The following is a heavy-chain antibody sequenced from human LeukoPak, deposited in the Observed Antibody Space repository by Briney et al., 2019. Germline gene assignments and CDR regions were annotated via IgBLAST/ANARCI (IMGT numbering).Heavy chain of an antibody. CDR3: ARGVDFWSGYTYYYYYYMDV. CDR2: IYYSGST. V-gene: IGHV4-59*11. J-gene: IGHJ6*03. CDR1: GGSISSHF. D-gene: IGHD3-3*01. Sequence: SETLSLTCTVSGGSISSHFWSWIRQPPGKGLEWIGYIYYSGSTNYNPSLKSRVTISVDTSKNQFSLKLSSVTAADTAVYYCARGVDFWSGYTYYYYYYMDVWGKGTTVTVS.